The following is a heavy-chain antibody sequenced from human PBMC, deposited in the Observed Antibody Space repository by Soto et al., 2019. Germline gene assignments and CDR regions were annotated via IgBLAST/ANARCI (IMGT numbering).Heavy chain of an antibody. V-gene: IGHV3-7*01. CDR3: VRGLVEKSRITLAY. Sequence: PGGSLRLSCAASGFTFCRYWMTWVRQAPGKGLEWVANIKQDGSETYYVDSVKGRFTISRDTSLYLQMSSLRAEDTAVYYCVRGLVEKSRITLAYWGQGSLVTVSS. J-gene: IGHJ4*02. D-gene: IGHD1-1*01. CDR2: IKQDGSET. CDR1: GFTFCRYW.